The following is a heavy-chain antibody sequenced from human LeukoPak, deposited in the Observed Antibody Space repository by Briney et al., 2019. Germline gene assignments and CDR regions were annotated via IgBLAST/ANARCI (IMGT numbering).Heavy chain of an antibody. CDR3: ARTASRGPQSAESFHH. CDR1: GFTFSSYG. Sequence: GGSLRLSCAASGFTFSSYGMHWVRQAPGKGLEWVAVIWYDGTNKYYADSVKGRFTISRDNSKNTLYLQMNSLRAEDTAVYYCARTASRGPQSAESFHHWDQGTLVTVSS. CDR2: IWYDGTNK. V-gene: IGHV3-33*01. J-gene: IGHJ1*01.